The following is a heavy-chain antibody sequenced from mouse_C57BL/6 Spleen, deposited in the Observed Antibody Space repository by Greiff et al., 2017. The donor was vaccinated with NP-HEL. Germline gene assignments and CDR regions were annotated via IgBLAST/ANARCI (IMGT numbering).Heavy chain of an antibody. V-gene: IGHV5-9-1*02. Sequence: EVKVVESGEGLVKPGGSLKLSCAASGFTFSSYAMSWVRQTPEKSLEWVAYISSGGDYIYYADTVKGRFTISTDNARNTLFLQLSSLKSEDTAMYYCTRFDGYYDYYAMDYWGQGTSVTVSS. CDR3: TRFDGYYDYYAMDY. CDR1: GFTFSSYA. CDR2: ISSGGDYI. J-gene: IGHJ4*01. D-gene: IGHD2-3*01.